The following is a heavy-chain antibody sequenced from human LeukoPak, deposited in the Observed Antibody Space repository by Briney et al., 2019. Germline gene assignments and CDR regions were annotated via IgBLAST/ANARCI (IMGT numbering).Heavy chain of an antibody. J-gene: IGHJ4*02. Sequence: SETLSLTCAVYGGSFSGYYWSWIRQPPGKGLEWIGEINHSGSTNYNPSLKSRVTISVDTSKNQFSLKLSSVTAADTAVYYCARGGGYCSSTSCFSFDYWGQGTLVIVSS. V-gene: IGHV4-34*01. CDR2: INHSGST. D-gene: IGHD2-2*01. CDR3: ARGGGYCSSTSCFSFDY. CDR1: GGSFSGYY.